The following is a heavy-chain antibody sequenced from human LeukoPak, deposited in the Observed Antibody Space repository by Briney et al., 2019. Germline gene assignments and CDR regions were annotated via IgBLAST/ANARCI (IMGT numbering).Heavy chain of an antibody. CDR3: ARVAGLYSSRWDMYYFDY. V-gene: IGHV3-7*01. CDR2: IKQDGFEK. Sequence: GGSLRLSCAASGFTFSSYWMSWVRQAPGKGLEWVANIKQDGFEKYYVDSVKGRFTISRDNAQNSLYLQMDTLRAEDMAVYYCARVAGLYSSRWDMYYFDYWGQGTLVTVSS. J-gene: IGHJ4*02. CDR1: GFTFSSYW. D-gene: IGHD6-13*01.